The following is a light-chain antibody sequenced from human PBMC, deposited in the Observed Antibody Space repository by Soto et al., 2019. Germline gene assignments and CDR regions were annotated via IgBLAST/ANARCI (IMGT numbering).Light chain of an antibody. CDR1: SSDVGGYNY. Sequence: QSALTQPASVSGSPGQSITISCTGTSSDVGGYNYVSWYQQHPGKAPKLRIYQVSNRPSGVSNRFSGSKSGNTASLTISGLQAEDEADYYCSSYTSRSTQVFGTGTKHTVL. CDR2: QVS. J-gene: IGLJ1*01. CDR3: SSYTSRSTQV. V-gene: IGLV2-14*01.